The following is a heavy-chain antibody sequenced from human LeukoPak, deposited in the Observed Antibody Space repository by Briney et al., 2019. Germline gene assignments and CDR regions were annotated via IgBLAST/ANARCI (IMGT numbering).Heavy chain of an antibody. V-gene: IGHV1-2*06. CDR2: INPNSGGT. Sequence: ASVKVSCKASGYTFTGYYMHWVRQALGQGLEWMGRINPNSGGTNYAQKFQGRVTMTRDTSISTAYRELSRLRSDDKAVYYCARAVVPAAGGWFDPWGQGTLVTVSS. J-gene: IGHJ5*02. D-gene: IGHD2-2*01. CDR1: GYTFTGYY. CDR3: ARAVVPAAGGWFDP.